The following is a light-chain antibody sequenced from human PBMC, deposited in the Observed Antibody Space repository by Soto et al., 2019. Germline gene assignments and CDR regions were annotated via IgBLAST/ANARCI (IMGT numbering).Light chain of an antibody. Sequence: DIVMTQTPLSSPVTLGQPASISCRSSQSLVHSDGYTYLSWLQLRPGQPPRLLIYKIFNRFSGVPDRSRGSGAGTDFTLKISRVEAEDVGLYYCMQATQFPFTFGGGPKVDIK. CDR1: QSLVHSDGYTY. CDR2: KIF. CDR3: MQATQFPFT. J-gene: IGKJ4*01. V-gene: IGKV2-24*01.